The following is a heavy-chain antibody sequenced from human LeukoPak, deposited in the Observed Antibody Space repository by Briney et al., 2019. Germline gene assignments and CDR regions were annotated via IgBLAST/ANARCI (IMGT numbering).Heavy chain of an antibody. CDR3: AGDGRGPTRESLDY. CDR2: IYHSGST. J-gene: IGHJ4*02. CDR1: GGSISSSNW. Sequence: PSETLSLTCAASGGSISSSNWWSWVRQPPGKGLEWIGEIYHSGSTNYNPSLKSRVTISVDKSKNQFSLKLSSVTAADTAVYYCAGDGRGPTRESLDYWGQGTLVTVSS. D-gene: IGHD3-10*01. V-gene: IGHV4-4*02.